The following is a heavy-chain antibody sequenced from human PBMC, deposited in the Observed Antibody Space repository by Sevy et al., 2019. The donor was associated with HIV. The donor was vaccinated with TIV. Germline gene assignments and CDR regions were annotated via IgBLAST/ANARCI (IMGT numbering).Heavy chain of an antibody. CDR2: IKQDGSEK. CDR1: GFTFSSYW. CDR3: VCWGVWGSYRYDY. J-gene: IGHJ4*02. Sequence: GGSLRLSCAASGFTFSSYWMSWVRQAPGKGLEWVANIKQDGSEKYYVDSVKGRFTISRDNAKNSLYLQMDSLRAEDTAVYYCVCWGVWGSYRYDYWGQGTLVTVSS. D-gene: IGHD3-16*02. V-gene: IGHV3-7*01.